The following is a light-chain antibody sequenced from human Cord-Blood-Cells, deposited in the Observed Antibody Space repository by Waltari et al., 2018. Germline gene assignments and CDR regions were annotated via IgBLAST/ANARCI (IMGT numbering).Light chain of an antibody. CDR2: GAS. CDR3: QQYNNWPPST. J-gene: IGKJ5*01. CDR1: QSVSPN. Sequence: IVMTQSSATLSVSPGERATLSCRARQSVSPNLAWYQQRPGQAPKLLIYGASTRATGIPARFSGRGSGTEFTLTISSLQSEEFAVYFCQQYNNWPPSTFGQGTRLEIK. V-gene: IGKV3-15*01.